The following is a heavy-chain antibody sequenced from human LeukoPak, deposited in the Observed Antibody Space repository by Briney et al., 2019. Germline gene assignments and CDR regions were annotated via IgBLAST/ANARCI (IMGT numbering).Heavy chain of an antibody. D-gene: IGHD4-17*01. CDR3: ATDHGFHYGAYFDY. CDR2: ISYDGSNK. Sequence: GGSLRLSCAASGFTFSSFGMHWVRQAPGKGLEWVAVISYDGSNKYSADSVKGRFTISRDSSKNTLYLQMNSLRAEDTAVYYCATDHGFHYGAYFDYWGQGTLVTVSS. V-gene: IGHV3-30*03. CDR1: GFTFSSFG. J-gene: IGHJ4*02.